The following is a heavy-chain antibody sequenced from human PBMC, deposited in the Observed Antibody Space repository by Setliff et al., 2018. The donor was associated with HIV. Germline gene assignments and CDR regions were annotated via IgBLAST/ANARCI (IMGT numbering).Heavy chain of an antibody. Sequence: ASVKVSCKASGYTFTSYPMHWVRQAPGQGLEWMGVINTSGGSAGYAEKFRGRVTMTRDTSISTAYVEVIRLRSDDTAVYFCASAGDPGSPPLDYWGQGTLVTSPQ. D-gene: IGHD1-26*01. CDR3: ASAGDPGSPPLDY. CDR2: INTSGGSA. J-gene: IGHJ4*02. V-gene: IGHV1-46*01. CDR1: GYTFTSYP.